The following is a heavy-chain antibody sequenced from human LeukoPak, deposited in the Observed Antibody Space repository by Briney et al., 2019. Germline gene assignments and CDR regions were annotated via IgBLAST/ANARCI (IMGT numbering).Heavy chain of an antibody. V-gene: IGHV1-2*02. CDR2: INPNSGGT. Sequence: GASVKVSCKASGYTFTGYYMHRVRQAPGQGLEWMGWINPNSGGTNYAQKFQGRVTMTRDTSISTAYMELSRLRSDDTAVYYCARDYYDSSGIGGYWGQGTLVTVSS. J-gene: IGHJ4*02. CDR3: ARDYYDSSGIGGY. CDR1: GYTFTGYY. D-gene: IGHD3-22*01.